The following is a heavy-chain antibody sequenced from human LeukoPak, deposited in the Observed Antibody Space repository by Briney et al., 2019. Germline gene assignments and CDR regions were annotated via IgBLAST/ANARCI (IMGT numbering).Heavy chain of an antibody. V-gene: IGHV3-20*04. D-gene: IGHD3-9*01. CDR1: GFTFDDYG. CDR2: INWNGGST. J-gene: IGHJ5*02. Sequence: GGSLRLSCAASGFTFDDYGMSWVRQAPGKGLEWVSGINWNGGSTGYADSVKGRFTISRDNAKNSLYLQMNSLRAEDTALYYCARDRKKIRYFDWLPFDPWRQGTLVTVSS. CDR3: ARDRKKIRYFDWLPFDP.